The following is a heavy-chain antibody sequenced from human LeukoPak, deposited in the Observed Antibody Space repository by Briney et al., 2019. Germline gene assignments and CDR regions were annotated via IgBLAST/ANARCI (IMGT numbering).Heavy chain of an antibody. V-gene: IGHV4-4*07. CDR2: IYHTGDT. J-gene: IGHJ4*01. CDR1: GGSFSNYY. D-gene: IGHD6-13*01. Sequence: SETLSLTCSLSGGSFSNYYWPWIRQSAEKGLEWIGHIYHTGDTNDNPSLKSRLTISVDKSRNLFSLRLTSVTAADTAIYYCARGGSKSWYPLMKWGQGTLVTVSS. CDR3: ARGGSKSWYPLMK.